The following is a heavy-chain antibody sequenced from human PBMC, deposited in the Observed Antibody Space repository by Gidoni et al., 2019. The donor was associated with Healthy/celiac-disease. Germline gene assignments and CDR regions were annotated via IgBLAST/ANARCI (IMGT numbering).Heavy chain of an antibody. CDR2: ISSSSSYI. Sequence: EVQLVESGGGLVKPGGSLRLSCAASGFTFSSYSMNWVRQAPGKGLEWVSSISSSSSYIYYADSVKGRFTISRDNAKNSLYLQMNSLRAEDTAVYYCARPPDVYSSTTSRFDPWGQGTLVTVSS. CDR3: ARPPDVYSSTTSRFDP. J-gene: IGHJ5*02. CDR1: GFTFSSYS. D-gene: IGHD6-13*01. V-gene: IGHV3-21*01.